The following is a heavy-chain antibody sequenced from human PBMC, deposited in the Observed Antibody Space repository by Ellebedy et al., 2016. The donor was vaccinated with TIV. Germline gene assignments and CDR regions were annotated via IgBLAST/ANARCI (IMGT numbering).Heavy chain of an antibody. V-gene: IGHV1-69*13. CDR1: GGTFSSYA. J-gene: IGHJ4*02. Sequence: SVKVSCXASGGTFSSYAISWVRQAPGQGLEWMGGIIPIFGTANYAQKFQGRVTITADESTSTAYMELSSLRSEDTAVYYCARGRIPRDFWSGYPIDYWGQGTLVTVSS. D-gene: IGHD3-3*01. CDR2: IIPIFGTA. CDR3: ARGRIPRDFWSGYPIDY.